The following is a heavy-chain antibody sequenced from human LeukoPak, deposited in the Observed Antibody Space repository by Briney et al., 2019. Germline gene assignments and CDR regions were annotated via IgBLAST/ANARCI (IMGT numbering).Heavy chain of an antibody. Sequence: GASVKVSCKVSGYTLTELSMHWVRQAPGKGFEWMGGFNPEDGETIYAQKFQGRVTMTEDTSTDTAYMEVSSLRFEDTAVYYCATDILGTRAFDSWGQGTLVTVSS. CDR3: ATDILGTRAFDS. V-gene: IGHV1-24*01. CDR2: FNPEDGET. J-gene: IGHJ4*02. CDR1: GYTLTELS. D-gene: IGHD1-14*01.